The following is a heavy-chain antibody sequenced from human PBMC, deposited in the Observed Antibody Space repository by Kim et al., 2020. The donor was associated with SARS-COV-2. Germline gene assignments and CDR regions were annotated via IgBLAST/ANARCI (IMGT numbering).Heavy chain of an antibody. CDR3: ARLLERYSSGYHGGVDP. D-gene: IGHD6-19*01. CDR1: GYSFTSYW. V-gene: IGHV5-51*01. Sequence: GESLKISCKGSGYSFTSYWIGWVRQMPGKGLEWMGIIYPGDSDTRYSPSFQGQVTISADKSISTAYLQWSSLKASDTAMYYCARLLERYSSGYHGGVDPWGQGTLVTVSS. J-gene: IGHJ5*02. CDR2: IYPGDSDT.